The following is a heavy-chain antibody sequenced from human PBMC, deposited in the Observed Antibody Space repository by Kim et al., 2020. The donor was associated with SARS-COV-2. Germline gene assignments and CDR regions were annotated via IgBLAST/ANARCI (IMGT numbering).Heavy chain of an antibody. V-gene: IGHV3-11*01. J-gene: IGHJ5*02. CDR2: ISSSGSTI. Sequence: GGSLRLSCAASGFTFSDYYMSWIRQAPGKGLEWVSYISSSGSTIYYADSVKGRFTISRDNAKNSLYLQMNSLRAEDTAVYYCARDPEGTTIWNRDEKNWFDPWGQGTLVTVSS. D-gene: IGHD1-1*01. CDR3: ARDPEGTTIWNRDEKNWFDP. CDR1: GFTFSDYY.